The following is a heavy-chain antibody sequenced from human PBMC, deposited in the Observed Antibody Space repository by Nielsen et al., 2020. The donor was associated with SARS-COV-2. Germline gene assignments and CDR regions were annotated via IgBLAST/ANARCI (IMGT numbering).Heavy chain of an antibody. CDR1: GGSISSGDYY. D-gene: IGHD4-17*01. CDR3: ARATMTDADAFDI. V-gene: IGHV4-30-4*01. CDR2: IYYSGTT. J-gene: IGHJ3*02. Sequence: PCTVSGGSISSGDYYWSWIRQPPGKGLEWIGYIYYSGTTYYNPSHESRATISVATSKSQFSLKLRSVTAADTAVYYCARATMTDADAFDIWGQGAMVTVSS.